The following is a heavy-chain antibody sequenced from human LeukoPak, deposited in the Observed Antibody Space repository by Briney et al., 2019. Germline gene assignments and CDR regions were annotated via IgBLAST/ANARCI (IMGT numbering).Heavy chain of an antibody. Sequence: GRSLRLSCAASGFTFSSYGMHWVRQAPGKGLEWVAVISYDGSNKYYADSVKGRFTISRDNSKNTLYLQMNSPRAEDTAVYYCAKERPRIQLWTYYFDYWGQGTLVTVSS. CDR2: ISYDGSNK. CDR1: GFTFSSYG. D-gene: IGHD5-18*01. V-gene: IGHV3-30*18. J-gene: IGHJ4*02. CDR3: AKERPRIQLWTYYFDY.